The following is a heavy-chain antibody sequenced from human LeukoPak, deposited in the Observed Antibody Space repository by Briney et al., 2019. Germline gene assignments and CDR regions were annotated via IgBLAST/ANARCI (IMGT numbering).Heavy chain of an antibody. CDR3: ARDAYYYDSSGYYLSDY. Sequence: PSETLSLTCTVSGGSISSFYWSWIRQPAWKGLEWIGRIYTSGSTYYNPSLKSRVTMSVDTSKNQFSLKLSSVTAADTAVYYCARDAYYYDSSGYYLSDYWGQGTLVTVSS. D-gene: IGHD3-22*01. J-gene: IGHJ4*02. CDR1: GGSISSFY. V-gene: IGHV4-4*07. CDR2: IYTSGST.